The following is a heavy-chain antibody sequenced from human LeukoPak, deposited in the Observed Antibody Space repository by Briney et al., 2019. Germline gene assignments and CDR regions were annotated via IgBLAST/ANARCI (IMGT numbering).Heavy chain of an antibody. V-gene: IGHV1-24*01. Sequence: AASVKVSCKVSGYTLTELSMHWVRQAPGQGLEWMGGFDPEDGETIYAQKFQGRVTMTEDTSTDTAYMELSSLRSEDTAVYHCATDITWFGEKPTPQYYYYGMDVWGQGTTVTVSS. CDR3: ATDITWFGEKPTPQYYYYGMDV. CDR1: GYTLTELS. CDR2: FDPEDGET. D-gene: IGHD3-10*01. J-gene: IGHJ6*02.